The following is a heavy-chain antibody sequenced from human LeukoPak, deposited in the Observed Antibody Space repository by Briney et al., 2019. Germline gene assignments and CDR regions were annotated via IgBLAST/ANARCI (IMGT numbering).Heavy chain of an antibody. Sequence: SETLSLTCTVSGGSISSSSYYWGWIRRPPGKGLEWIGSIYYSGSTYYNPSLKSRVTISVDTSKNQFSLKLSSVTAADTAVYHCASRYCSSTSCPFDYWGQGTLVTVSS. CDR1: GGSISSSSYY. J-gene: IGHJ4*02. CDR2: IYYSGST. CDR3: ASRYCSSTSCPFDY. D-gene: IGHD2-2*01. V-gene: IGHV4-39*01.